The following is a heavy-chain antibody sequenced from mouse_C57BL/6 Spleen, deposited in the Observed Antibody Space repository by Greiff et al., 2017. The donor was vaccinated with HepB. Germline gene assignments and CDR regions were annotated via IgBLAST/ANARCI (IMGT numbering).Heavy chain of an antibody. D-gene: IGHD1-1*01. CDR1: GYAFSSSW. J-gene: IGHJ4*01. CDR3: ARPGSSSYYAMDY. Sequence: QVQLQQSGPELVKPGASVKISCKASGYAFSSSWMNWVKQRPGKGLEWIGRIYPGDGDTNYNGKFKGKATLTVDKSSSTAYMQLSSLTSEDSAVYYCARPGSSSYYAMDYWGQGTSVTVSS. CDR2: IYPGDGDT. V-gene: IGHV1-82*01.